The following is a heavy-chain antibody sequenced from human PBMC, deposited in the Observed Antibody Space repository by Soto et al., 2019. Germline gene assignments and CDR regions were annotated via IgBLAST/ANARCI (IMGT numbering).Heavy chain of an antibody. CDR2: IYWDDDK. Sequence: GLDLEWLALIYWDDDKRYSPSLKSRLTITKDTSKNQVVLTMTNMDPVDTATYYCARYYGDRVVDYWGQGTLVTVSS. CDR3: ARYYGDRVVDY. D-gene: IGHD4-17*01. V-gene: IGHV2-5*02. J-gene: IGHJ4*02.